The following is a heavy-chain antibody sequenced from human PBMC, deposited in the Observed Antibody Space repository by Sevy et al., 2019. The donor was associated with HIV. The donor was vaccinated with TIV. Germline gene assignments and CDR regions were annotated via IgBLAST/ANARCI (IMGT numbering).Heavy chain of an antibody. V-gene: IGHV3-23*01. CDR1: GFTFSSYG. CDR3: AKDSGWTHVY. CDR2: ITVSGGTT. D-gene: IGHD6-19*01. J-gene: IGHJ4*02. Sequence: GSLRLSCAASGFTFSSYGMSWVRQAPGKGLEWVAGITVSGGTTYYADSVKGRFTISRDNSKNTLSLQMNSLRAEDTAIYYCAKDSGWTHVYWGQGTLVTVSS.